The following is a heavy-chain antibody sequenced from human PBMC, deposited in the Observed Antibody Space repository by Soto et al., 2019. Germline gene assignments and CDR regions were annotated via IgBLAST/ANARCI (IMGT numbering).Heavy chain of an antibody. D-gene: IGHD3-9*01. J-gene: IGHJ4*02. V-gene: IGHV3-43*01. CDR2: ISWDGGIT. CDR3: ARDSYDILTGQKRYFDF. CDR1: GFSFEDYT. Sequence: VHLVESGGGVVQPGGSLRLSCAASGFSFEDYTMHWVRQGPGKGPEWISLISWDGGITDYSDSVKGRFISSRDNSKNSLILEMNSLTSEDAAMYFCARDSYDILTGQKRYFDFWGQGTLVTVSS.